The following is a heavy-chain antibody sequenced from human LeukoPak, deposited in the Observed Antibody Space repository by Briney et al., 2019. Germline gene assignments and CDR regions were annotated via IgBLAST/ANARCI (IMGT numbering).Heavy chain of an antibody. D-gene: IGHD1-26*01. J-gene: IGHJ4*02. CDR1: GFTFSSYA. CDR3: ARDSGSLLGDY. V-gene: IGHV3-30-3*01. Sequence: GGSLRLSCAASGFTFSSYAMHWVRQAPGKGLEWVAVISYDGSNKYYADSVKGRFTISRDNSKNTLYLQMNSLRAEDTAVYYCARDSGSLLGDYWGQGTLVTVSS. CDR2: ISYDGSNK.